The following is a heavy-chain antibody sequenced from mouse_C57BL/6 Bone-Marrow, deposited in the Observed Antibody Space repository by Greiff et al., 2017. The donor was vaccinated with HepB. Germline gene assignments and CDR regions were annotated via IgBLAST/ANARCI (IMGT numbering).Heavy chain of an antibody. Sequence: VQLKESGGGLVKPGGSLKLSCAASGFTFSSYAMSWVRQTPEKRLEWVATISDGGSYTYYPDNVKGRFTISRDNAKNNLYLQMSHLKSEDTAMYYCAREYYYGSWFAYWGQGTLVTVSA. V-gene: IGHV5-4*01. CDR3: AREYYYGSWFAY. D-gene: IGHD1-1*01. CDR1: GFTFSSYA. CDR2: ISDGGSYT. J-gene: IGHJ3*01.